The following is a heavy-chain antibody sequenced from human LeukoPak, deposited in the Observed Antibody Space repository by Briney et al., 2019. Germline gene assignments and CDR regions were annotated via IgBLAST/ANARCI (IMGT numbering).Heavy chain of an antibody. CDR3: ARGGVGLTAMVGPFDY. CDR1: GFTFSSYA. CDR2: ISSNGGST. J-gene: IGHJ4*02. V-gene: IGHV3-64*01. Sequence: PGGSLRLSCTASGFTFSSYAMHWVRQAPGKGLEYVSAISSNGGSTYCANSVKGRFTISRDNSKNTLYLQMGSLRPEDMAVYYCARGGVGLTAMVGPFDYWGQGTLVTVSS. D-gene: IGHD5-18*01.